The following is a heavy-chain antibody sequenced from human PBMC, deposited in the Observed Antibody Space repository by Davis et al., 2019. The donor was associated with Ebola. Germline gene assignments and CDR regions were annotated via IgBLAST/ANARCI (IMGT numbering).Heavy chain of an antibody. CDR2: ISSSSSYI. D-gene: IGHD3-10*01. CDR1: GFTFSSYS. CDR3: ARGRHGENWFDP. J-gene: IGHJ5*02. Sequence: GGSLRLSCAASGFTFSSYSMNWVRQAPGKGLEWVSSISSSSSYIYYADSVKGRFTISRDNAKNSLYLQMNSLRAEDTAVYYCARGRHGENWFDPWGQGTLVTVSS. V-gene: IGHV3-21*01.